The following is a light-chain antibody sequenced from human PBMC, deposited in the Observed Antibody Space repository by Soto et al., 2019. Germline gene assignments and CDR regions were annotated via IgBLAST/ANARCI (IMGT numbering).Light chain of an antibody. V-gene: IGKV3-11*01. Sequence: EIVMTQSPDTLSVSPGERAILSCRASQSIGLAIAWYQHKPGQAPRLLIFDASQRATGIPARFRGSGSGTDFTLSISSLEPEDFAVYYCQQRTDRPPWTFGQGTKVDIK. CDR2: DAS. CDR3: QQRTDRPPWT. CDR1: QSIGLA. J-gene: IGKJ1*01.